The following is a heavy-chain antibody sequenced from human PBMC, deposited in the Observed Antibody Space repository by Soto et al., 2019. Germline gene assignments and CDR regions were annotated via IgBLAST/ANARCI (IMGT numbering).Heavy chain of an antibody. V-gene: IGHV3-15*07. Sequence: LQATEKKIQRVGRLKSKADGGTTDYAAPVKGRCAISRDDSKNIVYLQMNSLKIEDTAVYYCTADSYSTMIIVRFGYRGHGTLGTVAS. J-gene: IGHJ4*01. CDR2: LKSKADGGTT. D-gene: IGHD3-22*01. CDR3: TADSYSTMIIVRFGY.